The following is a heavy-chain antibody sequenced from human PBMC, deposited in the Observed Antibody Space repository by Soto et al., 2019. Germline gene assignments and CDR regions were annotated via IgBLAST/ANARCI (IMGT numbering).Heavy chain of an antibody. CDR3: ARDTGEPFPRYYFDY. D-gene: IGHD3-16*01. CDR2: IYTSGST. Sequence: PWETLSLTCTVSGGSISSYYWSWIRQPAGKGLEWIGRIYTSGSTNYNPSLKSRVTMSVDTSKNQFSLKLSSVTAADTAVYYCARDTGEPFPRYYFDYWGQGTLVTVSS. J-gene: IGHJ4*02. CDR1: GGSISSYY. V-gene: IGHV4-4*07.